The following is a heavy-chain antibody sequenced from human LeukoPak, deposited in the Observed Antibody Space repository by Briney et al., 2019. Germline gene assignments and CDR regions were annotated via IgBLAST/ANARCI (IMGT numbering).Heavy chain of an antibody. J-gene: IGHJ3*02. CDR3: AREDSVVVTGSAFDI. CDR2: ISSSGSTI. CDR1: GFTFSDYY. Sequence: GGSLRLSCAASGFTFSDYYMSWIRQAPGKGLEWVSYISSSGSTIYYADSVKGRFTISRDNAKNSLYLQMNSLRAEDTAVYYCAREDSVVVTGSAFDIWGQGTMVTVSS. V-gene: IGHV3-11*01. D-gene: IGHD2-21*02.